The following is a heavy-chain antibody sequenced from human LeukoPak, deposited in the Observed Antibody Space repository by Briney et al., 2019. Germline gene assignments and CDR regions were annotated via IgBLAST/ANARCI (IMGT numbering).Heavy chain of an antibody. Sequence: SETLPLTCTVSGGSISSYYWSWIRQPPGKGLEWIGYIYYSGSTNYNPSLKSRVTISVDTSKNQFSLKLSSVTAADTAVYYCARSSPPIVGFLYYFDYWGQGTLVTVSS. CDR3: ARSSPPIVGFLYYFDY. V-gene: IGHV4-59*08. J-gene: IGHJ4*02. CDR1: GGSISSYY. CDR2: IYYSGST. D-gene: IGHD1-26*01.